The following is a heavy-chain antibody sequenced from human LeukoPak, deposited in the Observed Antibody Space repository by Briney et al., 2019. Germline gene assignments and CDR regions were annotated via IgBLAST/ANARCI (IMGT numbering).Heavy chain of an antibody. J-gene: IGHJ6*02. CDR1: GGSISSSSCY. CDR3: AKTLGRYPDYYYGMDV. Sequence: PSGTLSLTCTVSGGSISSSSCYWGWIRQPPGKGLEWIGNIYYSGTTYYNGSLKSRFTMSVDTSKNQFSLKLSSVTAADTAVYYCAKTLGRYPDYYYGMDVWGQGTTVTVSS. V-gene: IGHV4-39*07. CDR2: IYYSGTT. D-gene: IGHD2-15*01.